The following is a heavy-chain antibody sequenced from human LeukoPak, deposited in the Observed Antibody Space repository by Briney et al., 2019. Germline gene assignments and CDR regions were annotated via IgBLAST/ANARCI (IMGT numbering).Heavy chain of an antibody. CDR2: ISYDGSNK. D-gene: IGHD3-16*01. J-gene: IGHJ4*02. CDR1: GFTFSSYA. CDR3: ARDPDHGAVDY. V-gene: IGHV3-30*04. Sequence: GGSLRLSCAASGFTFSSYAMHWVRQAPGKGLEWVAVISYDGSNKYYADSVKGRFTISRDNAKNSLYLQMNSLRVEDTAVYYCARDPDHGAVDYWGQGTLVTVSS.